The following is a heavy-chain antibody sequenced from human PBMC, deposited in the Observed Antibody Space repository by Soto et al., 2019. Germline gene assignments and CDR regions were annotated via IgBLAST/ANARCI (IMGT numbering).Heavy chain of an antibody. V-gene: IGHV3-33*01. CDR2: IWYDGSNK. CDR3: ARDQNVVVVAASPFDY. Sequence: QVELVESRGGVVQPGRSLRLSCAASGFTFSSYGMHWVRQAPGKGLEWVAVIWYDGSNKYYADSVKGRFTISRDNSKNTLYLQMNSLRAEDTAVYYCARDQNVVVVAASPFDYWGQGTLVTVSS. J-gene: IGHJ4*02. D-gene: IGHD2-15*01. CDR1: GFTFSSYG.